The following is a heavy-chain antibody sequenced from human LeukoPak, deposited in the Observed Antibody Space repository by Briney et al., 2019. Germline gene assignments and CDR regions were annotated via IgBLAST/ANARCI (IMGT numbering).Heavy chain of an antibody. CDR1: GGTFSSYA. CDR2: IIPIFGTA. CDR3: ARPVSGYSSGWYWFDP. Sequence: VASVKVSCKASGGTFSSYAISWVRQAPGQGLEWMGGIIPIFGTANYAQKFQGRVTITADESTSTAYMELSSLRSEDTAVYYCARPVSGYSSGWYWFDPWGQGTLVTVSS. D-gene: IGHD6-19*01. J-gene: IGHJ5*02. V-gene: IGHV1-69*13.